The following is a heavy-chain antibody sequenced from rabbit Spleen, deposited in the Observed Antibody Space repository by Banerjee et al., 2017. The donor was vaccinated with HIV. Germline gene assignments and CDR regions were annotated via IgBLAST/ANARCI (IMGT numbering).Heavy chain of an antibody. V-gene: IGHV1S40*01. Sequence: QSLEESGGGLVKPGASLTLTCKASGFSFSSGYDMCWVRQAPGKGLEWIACIYAGSSGNTYSASWAKGRFTISKTSSTTVTLQMTSLTVADTATYFCARFYAGYGDFGYAAMWGPGTLVTVS. CDR2: IYAGSSGNT. D-gene: IGHD7-1*01. CDR1: GFSFSSGYD. J-gene: IGHJ4*01. CDR3: ARFYAGYGDFGYAAM.